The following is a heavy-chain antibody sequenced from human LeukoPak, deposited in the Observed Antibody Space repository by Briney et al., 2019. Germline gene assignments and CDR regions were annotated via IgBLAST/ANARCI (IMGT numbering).Heavy chain of an antibody. D-gene: IGHD2-21*01. V-gene: IGHV3-48*01. CDR2: ISSSSCTI. Sequence: GGSLRLSCAASGFTFSSYSMNWVRQAPGKGLEWVSYISSSSCTIYYADSVKGRFTISRDNAKNSLYLQMNSLSAEDTAVYFCAKDEGMYSFDYWGQGTLVAVSS. J-gene: IGHJ4*02. CDR1: GFTFSSYS. CDR3: AKDEGMYSFDY.